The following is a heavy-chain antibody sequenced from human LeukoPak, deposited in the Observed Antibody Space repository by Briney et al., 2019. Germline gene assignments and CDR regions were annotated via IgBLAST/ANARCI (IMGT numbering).Heavy chain of an antibody. CDR1: GGSISSSSYY. CDR3: ARARGSIAVINWFDP. Sequence: SETLSLTCTVSGGSISSSSYYWGWIRQPPGKGLEWIGSIYYSGSTYYNPSLKSRVTISVDTSKNQFSLKLSSVTAADTAVYYCARARGSIAVINWFDPWGQGTLVTVSS. D-gene: IGHD6-6*01. CDR2: IYYSGST. J-gene: IGHJ5*02. V-gene: IGHV4-39*07.